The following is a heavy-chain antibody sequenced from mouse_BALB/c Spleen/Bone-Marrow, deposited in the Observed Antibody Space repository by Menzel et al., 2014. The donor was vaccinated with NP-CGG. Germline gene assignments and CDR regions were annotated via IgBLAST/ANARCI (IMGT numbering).Heavy chain of an antibody. CDR1: GYTFTSYV. V-gene: IGHV1-14*01. D-gene: IGHD2-14*01. Sequence: EVKVVESGPELVKPGASVKMSCKASGYTFTSYVMHWVKQKPGQGLEWIGYINPYNDGTKYNEKFKGKATLTSDKSSSTSYMELSSRTAEDSAVYCCAGYDWYVDDWGAGTTVTVSS. CDR3: AGYDWYVDD. CDR2: INPYNDGT. J-gene: IGHJ1*01.